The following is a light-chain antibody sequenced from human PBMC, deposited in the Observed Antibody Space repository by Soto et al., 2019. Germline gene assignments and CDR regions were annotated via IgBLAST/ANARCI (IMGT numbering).Light chain of an antibody. V-gene: IGKV3-20*01. CDR2: ATS. Sequence: EIVLTQSPGNLSLSPGERVTLSCRASQSVSTNDLLWYQQKPGQAPRLLIYATSNRATGIPDRFSGSGSGTDFTLTIRRLEPEDFAVYYCQQYGRSPYTFGQGTKLEIK. CDR3: QQYGRSPYT. CDR1: QSVSTND. J-gene: IGKJ2*01.